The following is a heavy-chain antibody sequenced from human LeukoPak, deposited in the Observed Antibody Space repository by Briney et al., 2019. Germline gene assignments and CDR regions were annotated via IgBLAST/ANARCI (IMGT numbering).Heavy chain of an antibody. J-gene: IGHJ4*02. CDR1: GYTFTSYG. D-gene: IGHD3-10*01. V-gene: IGHV1-18*04. CDR3: ARDPWSPRRFGSQAGFDY. Sequence: GASVKVSCTASGYTFTSYGISWVRQAPGQGLEWMGWISAYNGNTNYAQKFKGRVTMTTDTSTSTAYMELRSLRSDDTAVYYCARDPWSPRRFGSQAGFDYWGQGTLVTVSS. CDR2: ISAYNGNT.